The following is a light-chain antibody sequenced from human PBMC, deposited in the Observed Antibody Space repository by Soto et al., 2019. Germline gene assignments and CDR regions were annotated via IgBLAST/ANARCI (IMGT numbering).Light chain of an antibody. Sequence: EIVLTQSPGTLSLSPGERATLSCRASQSVSSSYLAWYQQKPSQAPRLLIYDASSRATGIPDRFSGSGSGTDFTLTISRLEPEDFAVYYCQQYGSSSTFGQGTKVEIK. CDR3: QQYGSSST. J-gene: IGKJ1*01. CDR2: DAS. V-gene: IGKV3-20*01. CDR1: QSVSSSY.